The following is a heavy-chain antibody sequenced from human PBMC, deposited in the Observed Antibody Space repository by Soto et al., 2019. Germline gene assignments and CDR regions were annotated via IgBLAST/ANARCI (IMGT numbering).Heavy chain of an antibody. CDR1: GGTFSGYA. CDR2: IIPIFGTA. V-gene: IGHV1-69*13. D-gene: IGHD4-17*01. CDR3: ARVVDYGDKQPFDY. J-gene: IGHJ4*02. Sequence: SVKVSCKASGGTFSGYAISWVRQAPGQGLEWMGGIIPIFGTANYAQKFQGRVTITADESTSTAYMELSSLRSEDTAVYYCARVVDYGDKQPFDYWGQGTLVTVSS.